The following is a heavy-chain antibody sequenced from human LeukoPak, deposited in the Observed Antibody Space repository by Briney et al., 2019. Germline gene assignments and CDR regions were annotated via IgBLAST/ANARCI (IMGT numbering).Heavy chain of an antibody. CDR2: ISAYNGNT. CDR1: GYTFTSYG. V-gene: IGHV1-18*01. CDR3: ARDRGEAYCGGDCPPGFDY. Sequence: ASVKVSCKASGYTFTSYGISWVRQAPGQGLEWMGWISAYNGNTNYAQKLQGRVTMTTDTSTSTAYMELRSLRSDDTAVYYCARDRGEAYCGGDCPPGFDYWGQGTLVTVSS. D-gene: IGHD2-21*02. J-gene: IGHJ4*02.